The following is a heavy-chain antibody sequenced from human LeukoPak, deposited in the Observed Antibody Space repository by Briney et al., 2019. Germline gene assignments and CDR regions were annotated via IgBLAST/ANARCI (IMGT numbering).Heavy chain of an antibody. CDR3: ARHPPRGPIDY. V-gene: IGHV4-31*03. CDR1: GGSISSGGYY. CDR2: IYYSGST. J-gene: IGHJ4*02. Sequence: SETLSLTCTVSGGSISSGGYYWSWIRQHPGKGLEWIGYIYYSGSTYYNPSLKSRVTISVDTSKNQFSLKLSSMTAADTAVYYCARHPPRGPIDYWGQGTLVTVSS.